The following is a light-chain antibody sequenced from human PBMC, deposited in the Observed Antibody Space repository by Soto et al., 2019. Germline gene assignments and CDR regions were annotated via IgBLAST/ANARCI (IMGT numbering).Light chain of an antibody. CDR2: AAS. CDR3: QKYYSAPWT. Sequence: DIQMTQSPSSLSASVRDRVTITCRASQGISNYLAWYQQKPGKVPKLLIYAASTLQSGVPSRFSGSGSGTDFTLTISSLQPEDVATYYCQKYYSAPWTVGQGPNVEIK. J-gene: IGKJ1*01. V-gene: IGKV1-27*01. CDR1: QGISNY.